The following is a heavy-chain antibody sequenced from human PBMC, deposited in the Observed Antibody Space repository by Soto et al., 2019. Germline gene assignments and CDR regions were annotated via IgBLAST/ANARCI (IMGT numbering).Heavy chain of an antibody. CDR3: ASLLYCGGDCYSGGPETTLDS. D-gene: IGHD2-21*02. Sequence: ASVKVSCKASGGTFSSYAISWVRQAPGQGLEWMGGIIPIFGTANYAQKFQGRVTITADESTSTAYMELSSLRSEDTAVYYCASLLYCGGDCYSGGPETTLDSWGQGTLVTVSS. CDR1: GGTFSSYA. J-gene: IGHJ4*02. V-gene: IGHV1-69*13. CDR2: IIPIFGTA.